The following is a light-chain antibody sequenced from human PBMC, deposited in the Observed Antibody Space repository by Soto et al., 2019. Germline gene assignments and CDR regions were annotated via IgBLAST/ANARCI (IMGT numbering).Light chain of an antibody. J-gene: IGLJ2*01. CDR3: SSYTTIKTVI. CDR2: DVT. Sequence: GAYNYASWYHQHHPGKAPELIIYDVTDRPSGVSTRFSGSKSGNTASLTISGLQAEDEGDYYCSSYTTIKTVIFGGGTKLTVL. CDR1: GAYNY. V-gene: IGLV2-14*04.